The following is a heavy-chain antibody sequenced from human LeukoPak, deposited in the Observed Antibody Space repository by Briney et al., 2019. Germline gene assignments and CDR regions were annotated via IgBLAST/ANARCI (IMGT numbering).Heavy chain of an antibody. J-gene: IGHJ4*02. V-gene: IGHV1-8*01. CDR1: GYTLTSYD. Sequence: ASVKVSCKASGYTLTSYDINWVRQATGQGLEWIGWMNPNSGNTGYAQKFQGRVTMTRNTPISTAYMELSSLRSDDTAVYYCARDKVVPGDYWGQGTLVTVSS. D-gene: IGHD2-2*01. CDR3: ARDKVVPGDY. CDR2: MNPNSGNT.